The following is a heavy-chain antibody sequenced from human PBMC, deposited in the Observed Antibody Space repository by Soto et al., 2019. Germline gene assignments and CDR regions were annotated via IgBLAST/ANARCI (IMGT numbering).Heavy chain of an antibody. Sequence: QVQLQESGPGLVKPSETLSLTCTVSGGSVSSDNYYWSWVRQSPGKGLEWIGYIYHLGGTKYNPSLKTRVTISLDTSKNQFSLKLNSVTVADTAVYYCENPVGDSNNVWGQGTTVTVSS. V-gene: IGHV4-61*01. CDR1: GGSVSSDNYY. CDR3: ENPVGDSNNV. J-gene: IGHJ6*02. D-gene: IGHD3-10*01. CDR2: IYHLGGT.